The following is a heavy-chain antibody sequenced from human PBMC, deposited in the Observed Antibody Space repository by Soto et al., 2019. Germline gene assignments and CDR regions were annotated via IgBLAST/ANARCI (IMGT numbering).Heavy chain of an antibody. CDR1: GGSISSSSYY. J-gene: IGHJ4*02. CDR3: ARPGGYYRFDY. D-gene: IGHD3-22*01. V-gene: IGHV4-39*01. Sequence: QLQLQESGPGLVKPSETLSLTCTVSGGSISSSSYYWGWIRQPPGKGLEWIGSIYYSGSTYYNPSLKSRVTISVDTSKNQFSLKLSSVTAADTAVYYCARPGGYYRFDYWGQGTLVTVSS. CDR2: IYYSGST.